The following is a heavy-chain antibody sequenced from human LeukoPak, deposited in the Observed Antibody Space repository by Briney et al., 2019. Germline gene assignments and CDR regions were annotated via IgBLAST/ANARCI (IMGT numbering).Heavy chain of an antibody. J-gene: IGHJ4*02. D-gene: IGHD3-3*01. CDR3: ARGGRARITIFGVVRETFDY. V-gene: IGHV4-34*01. Sequence: SETLSLTCAVHGGSFSGYYWSWIRQPPGKGLEWIGEINHSGSTNYNPSLKSRVTISVDTSKNQFSLKLSSVTAADTAVYYCARGGRARITIFGVVRETFDYWGQGTLVTVSS. CDR1: GGSFSGYY. CDR2: INHSGST.